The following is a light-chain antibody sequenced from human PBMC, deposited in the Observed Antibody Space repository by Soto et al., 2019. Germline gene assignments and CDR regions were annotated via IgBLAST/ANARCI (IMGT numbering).Light chain of an antibody. J-gene: IGKJ3*01. CDR3: QQSYSTPQT. Sequence: DLQIAQSASCVYVAVGGSVTINCRASQNIVTFLNWYQQKPGRAPKLLIYATSSLHSGVPSRFSGSASGTDFTLTISSLQPEDFATHYCQQSYSTPQTFGPGTKVD. V-gene: IGKV1-39*01. CDR2: ATS. CDR1: QNIVTF.